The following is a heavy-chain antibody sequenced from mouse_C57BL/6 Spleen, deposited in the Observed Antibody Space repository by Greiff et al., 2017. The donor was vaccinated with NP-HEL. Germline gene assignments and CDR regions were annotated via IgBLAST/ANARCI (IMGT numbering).Heavy chain of an antibody. D-gene: IGHD2-2*01. J-gene: IGHJ2*01. CDR3: AREGHYGYDGNYFDY. V-gene: IGHV1-76*01. CDR1: GYTFTDYY. CDR2: IYPGSGNT. Sequence: QVQLQQSGAELVRPGASVKLSCKASGYTFTDYYINWVKQRPGQGLEWIARIYPGSGNTYYNEKFKGKATLTAEKSSSTAYMQLSSLTSEDSAVYFCAREGHYGYDGNYFDYWGQGTTLTVSS.